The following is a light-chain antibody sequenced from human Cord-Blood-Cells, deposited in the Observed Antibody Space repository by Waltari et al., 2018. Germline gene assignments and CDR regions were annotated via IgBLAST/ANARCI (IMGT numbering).Light chain of an antibody. J-gene: IGLJ1*01. CDR3: QSYDSSLSGYV. CDR1: SSNIGAGYD. CDR2: GNS. Sequence: QSVLTQPPSVSGAPGQRVTISCTGSSSNIGAGYDVNWYQQLPGTAPKLLIHGNSNRPSGDPDRFSGSKSVTSASLAITGLQAEDEADYYCQSYDSSLSGYVFGTGTKVTVL. V-gene: IGLV1-40*01.